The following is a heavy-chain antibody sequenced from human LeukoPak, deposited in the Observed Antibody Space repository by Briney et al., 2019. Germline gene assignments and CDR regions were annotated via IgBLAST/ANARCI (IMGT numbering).Heavy chain of an antibody. D-gene: IGHD3-10*01. V-gene: IGHV4-39*07. J-gene: IGHJ4*02. Sequence: SETLSLTCTVSGGSISSSSYYWGWIRQPPGKGLEWIGSIYYSGSTYYNPSLKSRVTISVDTSKNQFSLKLSSVTAADTAVYYCARDYAPYYYGSGSSSRFDYWGQGTLVTVSS. CDR2: IYYSGST. CDR3: ARDYAPYYYGSGSSSRFDY. CDR1: GGSISSSSYY.